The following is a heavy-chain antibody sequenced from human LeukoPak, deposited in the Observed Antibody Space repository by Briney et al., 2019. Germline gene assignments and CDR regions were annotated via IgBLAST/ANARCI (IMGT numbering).Heavy chain of an antibody. J-gene: IGHJ3*02. CDR1: VFPFSRYS. Sequence: GGSLRLSCTTSVFPFSRYSMNWVRQAPGKGLEWVSYITSSGDTIYYADSVKGRFTISRDNAKNSLYLQMNSLRAEDTAVYYCARDISTSIVVVTAIAFDIWGQGTMVTVSS. V-gene: IGHV3-48*04. CDR2: ITSSGDTI. CDR3: ARDISTSIVVVTAIAFDI. D-gene: IGHD2-21*02.